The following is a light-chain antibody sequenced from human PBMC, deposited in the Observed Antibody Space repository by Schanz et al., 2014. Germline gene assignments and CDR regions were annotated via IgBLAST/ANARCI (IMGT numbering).Light chain of an antibody. Sequence: QSALTQPRSVSGSPGQSVTISCTGTSSDVGGYNYVSWYQQHPGKAPKLMIYDVSKRPSGVPDRFSGSKSGNTASLTVSWLQAEDEAVYYCSSYAGNNNLRVLFGGGTKLTVL. V-gene: IGLV2-11*01. CDR2: DVS. J-gene: IGLJ2*01. CDR1: SSDVGGYNY. CDR3: SSYAGNNNLRVL.